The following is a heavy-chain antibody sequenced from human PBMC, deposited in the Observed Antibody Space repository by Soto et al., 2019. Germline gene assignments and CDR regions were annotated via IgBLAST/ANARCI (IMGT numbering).Heavy chain of an antibody. D-gene: IGHD3-3*01. CDR3: ARLFFQAEDGIRFDSPVSASLLNRSSDL. J-gene: IGHJ2*01. Sequence: GKGPVWVSRINGDGSFTSYADAVKGRFTISRDNAKNTLSLQMNSLRAEDTAVFYFARLFFQAEDGIRFDSPVSASLLNRSSDL. V-gene: IGHV3-74*01. CDR2: INGDGSFT.